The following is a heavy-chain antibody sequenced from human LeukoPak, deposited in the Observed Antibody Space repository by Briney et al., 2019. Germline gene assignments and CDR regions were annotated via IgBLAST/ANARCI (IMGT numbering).Heavy chain of an antibody. Sequence: GGSLRLSCAASVFTFSTYTIHWVRQAPGKGLEWVAVISYDGSNKYYADSVKGRFTISRDNAKNSLYLPMNSQIAEHAAVCHCARDPAHWGSSGYDLYMDVWGKGTTVTVSS. J-gene: IGHJ6*03. CDR3: ARDPAHWGSSGYDLYMDV. D-gene: IGHD5-12*01. CDR2: ISYDGSNK. V-gene: IGHV3-30*04. CDR1: VFTFSTYT.